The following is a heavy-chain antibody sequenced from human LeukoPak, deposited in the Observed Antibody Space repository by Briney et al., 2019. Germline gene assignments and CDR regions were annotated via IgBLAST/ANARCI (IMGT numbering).Heavy chain of an antibody. D-gene: IGHD3-22*01. Sequence: PGGSLRLSCAASGFTFSRYWMHWVRQAPGKGLVWVSRINGDGSTTSYADSVKSGFTISRDNAKNTLYLQMNSLRAEDTAVYYCATGNYYDSRGYYTFGHWGQGTLVTVSS. CDR1: GFTFSRYW. CDR3: ATGNYYDSRGYYTFGH. V-gene: IGHV3-74*01. CDR2: INGDGSTT. J-gene: IGHJ1*01.